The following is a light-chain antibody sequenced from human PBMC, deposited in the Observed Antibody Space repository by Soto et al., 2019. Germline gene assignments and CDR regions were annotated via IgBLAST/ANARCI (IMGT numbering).Light chain of an antibody. Sequence: EIVLTQSPATLSLSPGERATLSCSASQSVGTYLAWYQQKPGQAPRLLISDASNSSTGIPARFSGSGSGTDFTLTISGLEPKDFAVYYCQQRTNWPPLTFGGGNKVEIK. V-gene: IGKV3-11*01. CDR3: QQRTNWPPLT. J-gene: IGKJ4*01. CDR1: QSVGTY. CDR2: DAS.